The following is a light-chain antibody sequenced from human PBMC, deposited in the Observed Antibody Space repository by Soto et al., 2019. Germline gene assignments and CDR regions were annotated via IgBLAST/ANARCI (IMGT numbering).Light chain of an antibody. CDR2: GAS. J-gene: IGKJ1*01. V-gene: IGKV3-20*01. Sequence: ESVWTQSPGTLSLSPGERATPSCRASQSFTSRSLAWYQQKPGLAPRLLISGASNRAAGIPDRFSGSGSGTDFTLTISRLEPEDFAVYYCQQYDSSPRTFGQGTKVDIK. CDR3: QQYDSSPRT. CDR1: QSFTSRS.